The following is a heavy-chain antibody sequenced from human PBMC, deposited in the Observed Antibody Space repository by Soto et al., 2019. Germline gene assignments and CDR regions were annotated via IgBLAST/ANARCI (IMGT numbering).Heavy chain of an antibody. J-gene: IGHJ4*02. Sequence: QVQLQESGPGLVKPSETLSLTCTVSGGSISSDYWSWIRQPPGKGLEWIGYIYYSGSINYNPSLEGRVAISVDTSKNQCSLKLTSVTAADTAVDYCARHWDWGALAYWGQGTLVTVSS. CDR3: ARHWDWGALAY. CDR1: GGSISSDY. V-gene: IGHV4-59*08. D-gene: IGHD1-26*01. CDR2: IYYSGSI.